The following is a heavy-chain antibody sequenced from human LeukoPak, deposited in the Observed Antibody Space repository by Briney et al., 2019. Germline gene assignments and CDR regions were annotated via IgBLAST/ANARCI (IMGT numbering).Heavy chain of an antibody. Sequence: ASVKVSCKASGYTFTSNGISWVRQAPGQGLEWMGWIGADNGNTKYAQKFQDRVTMTTDTSTSTAYMELRNLRSDDMAVYYCARDDAGPVQHWGQGTLVTVSS. CDR1: GYTFTSNG. D-gene: IGHD1-14*01. CDR3: ARDDAGPVQH. V-gene: IGHV1-18*03. CDR2: IGADNGNT. J-gene: IGHJ1*01.